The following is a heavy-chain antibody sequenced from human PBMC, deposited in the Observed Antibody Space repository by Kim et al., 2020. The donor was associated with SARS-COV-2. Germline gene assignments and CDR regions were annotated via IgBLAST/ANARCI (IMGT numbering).Heavy chain of an antibody. Sequence: APQFQGRVPITADESTSTAYMELSSLRSEDTAVYYCARGGPYSSGWYCQHWGQGTLVTVSS. V-gene: IGHV1-69*01. CDR3: ARGGPYSSGWYCQH. D-gene: IGHD6-19*01. J-gene: IGHJ1*01.